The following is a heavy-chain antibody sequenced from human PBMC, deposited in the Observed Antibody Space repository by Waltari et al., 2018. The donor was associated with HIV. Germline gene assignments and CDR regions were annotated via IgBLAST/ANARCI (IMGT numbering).Heavy chain of an antibody. V-gene: IGHV3-21*01. CDR3: ARSVGSSGWELDY. CDR1: GFIFTDAW. J-gene: IGHJ4*02. D-gene: IGHD6-19*01. CDR2: ISSSSSYI. Sequence: EVQLVESGGGLVKPGGSLRLSCAASGFIFTDAWMSWVRQAPGKGLEWVSSISSSSSYIYYADSVKGRFTISRDNAKNSLYLQMNSLRAEDTAVYYCARSVGSSGWELDYWGQGTLVTVSS.